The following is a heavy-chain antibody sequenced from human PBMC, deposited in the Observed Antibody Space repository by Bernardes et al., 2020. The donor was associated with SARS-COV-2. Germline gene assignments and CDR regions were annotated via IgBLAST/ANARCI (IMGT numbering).Heavy chain of an antibody. V-gene: IGHV3-30-3*01. D-gene: IGHD3-9*01. CDR1: GFTFSSYA. J-gene: IGHJ5*02. Sequence: GGSLRLSCAASGFTFSSYAMHWVRQAPGKGLEWVAVISYDGSNKYYADSVKGRFTISRDNSKNTLYLQMNSLRAEDTAVYYCARDKGRGYDILTGYYDLGWFDPWGQGTLVTVSS. CDR3: ARDKGRGYDILTGYYDLGWFDP. CDR2: ISYDGSNK.